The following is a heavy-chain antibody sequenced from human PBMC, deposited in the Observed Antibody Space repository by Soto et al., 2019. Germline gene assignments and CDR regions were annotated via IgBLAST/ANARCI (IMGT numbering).Heavy chain of an antibody. V-gene: IGHV6-1*01. Sequence: SQTLSLTCAISGDSVSSYSAAWNWIRQSPSGGLEWLGRTYYRSRFFSDYAESVKSRIIINPDTSKNQFSLQLKSVTPEDTVVYYCVRDRYSSSGWFDPWGQGTPVTVSS. CDR3: VRDRYSSSGWFDP. J-gene: IGHJ5*02. CDR1: GDSVSSYSAA. CDR2: TYYRSRFFS. D-gene: IGHD3-10*01.